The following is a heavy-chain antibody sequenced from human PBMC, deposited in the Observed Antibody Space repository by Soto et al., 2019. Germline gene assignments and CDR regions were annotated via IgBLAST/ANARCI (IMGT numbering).Heavy chain of an antibody. CDR3: AATRYYGSGSAGFDP. V-gene: IGHV4-4*02. J-gene: IGHJ5*02. CDR2: IYHSGST. CDR1: GGSISSSNW. Sequence: SETLSLTCAVSGGSISSSNWWSWVRQPPGKGLEWIGEIYHSGSTNYNPSLKSRVTISVDKSKNQFSLKLSFVTAADTAVYYCAATRYYGSGSAGFDPWGQGTLVTVSS. D-gene: IGHD3-10*01.